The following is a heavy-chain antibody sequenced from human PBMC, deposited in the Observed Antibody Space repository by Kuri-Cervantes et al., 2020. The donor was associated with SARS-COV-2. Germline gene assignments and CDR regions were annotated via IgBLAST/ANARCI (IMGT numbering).Heavy chain of an antibody. V-gene: IGHV5-51*01. Sequence: GESLKISCKGSGYSFTSYWIGWVRQMPGKGLEWMGIIYPGDSDTRYSPSFQGQVTISADKSISTAYLQWSSLKASDTAMYYCARQTYYHGSGSYQAGASHYYGMDVWGQGNMVNVSS. CDR2: IYPGDSDT. CDR1: GYSFTSYW. D-gene: IGHD3-10*01. J-gene: IGHJ6*02. CDR3: ARQTYYHGSGSYQAGASHYYGMDV.